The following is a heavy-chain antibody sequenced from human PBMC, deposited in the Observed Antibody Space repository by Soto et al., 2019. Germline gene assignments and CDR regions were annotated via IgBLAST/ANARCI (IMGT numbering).Heavy chain of an antibody. CDR2: ISSSGSTI. D-gene: IGHD3-22*01. CDR1: GFTFSDYY. J-gene: IGHJ4*02. V-gene: IGHV3-11*01. Sequence: GGSLRLSCAASGFTFSDYYMSWIRQAPGKGLEWVSYISSSGSTIYYADSVKGRFTISRDNAKNSLYLQMNSLRAEDTAVYYCARTPSITMIVVVQLYYFDYWGQGTLVTVSS. CDR3: ARTPSITMIVVVQLYYFDY.